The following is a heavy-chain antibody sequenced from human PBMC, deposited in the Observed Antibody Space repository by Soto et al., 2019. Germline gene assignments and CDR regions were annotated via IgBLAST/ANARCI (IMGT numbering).Heavy chain of an antibody. J-gene: IGHJ5*02. Sequence: ASETLSLTCTVSGGSISRGGYYWSWIRQPPGKGLEWIGYIYYSGSTYYNPSLKSRVTISVDTSKNQFSLKLSSVTAADTAVYYCARARRGVIHRGHNWFDPWGQGTLVTVSS. V-gene: IGHV4-30-4*01. CDR2: IYYSGST. CDR3: ARARRGVIHRGHNWFDP. CDR1: GGSISRGGYY. D-gene: IGHD3-10*01.